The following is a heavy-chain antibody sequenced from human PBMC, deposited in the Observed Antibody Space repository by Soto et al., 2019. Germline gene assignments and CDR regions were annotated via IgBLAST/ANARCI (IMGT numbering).Heavy chain of an antibody. CDR1: GYKFINHY. D-gene: IGHD3-10*01. CDR3: ARDSSASATSYSFDY. Sequence: QVQLVQSGAEVKKPGASVKVSCKASGYKFINHYIHWVRQAPGVGLEWMGMINPNGGGTDYAQKFQGRVTTTTDTYASTVHMELSSLRSEDTAVYFRARDSSASATSYSFDYWGQGTLVTVSS. V-gene: IGHV1-46*01. J-gene: IGHJ4*02. CDR2: INPNGGGT.